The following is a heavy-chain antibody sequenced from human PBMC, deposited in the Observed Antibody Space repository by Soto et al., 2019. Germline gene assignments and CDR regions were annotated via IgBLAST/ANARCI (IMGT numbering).Heavy chain of an antibody. V-gene: IGHV1-69*01. D-gene: IGHD7-27*01. Sequence: QVQLLQSGPEVRKPGSSVKVSCKASAGTFPHYALSWVRQAPGQGLEWMGGIIPVLATTTYAQKFQGRVSTSADECTRTAYIELSSLNPEDTAVYYCACNWGNFLRNWLAPWGQGTLVTVSS. CDR1: AGTFPHYA. CDR3: ACNWGNFLRNWLAP. CDR2: IIPVLATT. J-gene: IGHJ5*02.